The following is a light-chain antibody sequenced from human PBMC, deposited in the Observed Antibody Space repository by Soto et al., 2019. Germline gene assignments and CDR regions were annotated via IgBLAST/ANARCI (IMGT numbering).Light chain of an antibody. Sequence: EIVLTQSPGTLSLSPGERATLSCRASQSVSSRYLAWYQQKPGQAPRLLIYGASSRATGIPDRFSGRGSGTVFPLTFSRLGPEDFAVYYCRQYATSPPTFAKGPKVDTK. V-gene: IGKV3-20*01. CDR2: GAS. CDR3: RQYATSPPT. CDR1: QSVSSRY. J-gene: IGKJ1*01.